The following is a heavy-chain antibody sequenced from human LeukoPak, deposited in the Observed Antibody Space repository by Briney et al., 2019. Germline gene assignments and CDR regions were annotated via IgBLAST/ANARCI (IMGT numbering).Heavy chain of an antibody. D-gene: IGHD5-12*01. CDR3: ARDRDIFLDY. CDR1: GGTFSSYA. Sequence: ASVKGSCKASGGTFSSYAISCVRQAPGQGLEWMGRIIPILGIANYAQKFQGRVTITADKSTSTAYMELSRLRSEDTAVYYCARDRDIFLDYWGQGTLVTVSS. CDR2: IIPILGIA. V-gene: IGHV1-69*04. J-gene: IGHJ4*02.